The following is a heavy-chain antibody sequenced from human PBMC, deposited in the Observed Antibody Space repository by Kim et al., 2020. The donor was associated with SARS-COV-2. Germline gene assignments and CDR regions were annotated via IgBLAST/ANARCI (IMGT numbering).Heavy chain of an antibody. J-gene: IGHJ6*02. CDR3: ARERLRFRELSLYYYYYGMDV. CDR1: GFTFSSYG. V-gene: IGHV3-7*01. Sequence: GGSLRLSCAASGFTFSSYGMSWVRQAPGKGLEWVANIKQDGSEKYYVDSVKGRFTISRDNAKNSLYLQMNSLRAEDTAVYYCARERLRFRELSLYYYYYGMDVWGQGTTVTVSS. CDR2: IKQDGSEK. D-gene: IGHD3-10*01.